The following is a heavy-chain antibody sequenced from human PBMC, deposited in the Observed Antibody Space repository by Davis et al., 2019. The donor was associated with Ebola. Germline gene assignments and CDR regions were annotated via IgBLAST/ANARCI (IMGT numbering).Heavy chain of an antibody. Sequence: GGSLRLSCAASGFSFNDYYMSFIRQVPGKGLEWVAYISNSGATTDYADSVKGRFTISRDNSKNTLYLQMNSLRAEDTAVYYCARVQYYYDSSGYYSDYFDYWGQGTLVTVSS. J-gene: IGHJ4*02. D-gene: IGHD3-22*01. V-gene: IGHV3-11*04. CDR3: ARVQYYYDSSGYYSDYFDY. CDR2: ISNSGATT. CDR1: GFSFNDYY.